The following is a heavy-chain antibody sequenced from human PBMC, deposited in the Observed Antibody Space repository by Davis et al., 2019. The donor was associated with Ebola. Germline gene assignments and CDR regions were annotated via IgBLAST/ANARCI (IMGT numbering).Heavy chain of an antibody. CDR2: ISSGGDGT. V-gene: IGHV3-23*01. Sequence: GESLKISCAASGFTFSTYAMGWFRQAPGKGLEWVSDISSGGDGTYYADSVKGRFTISRDNSRNTLYLQMNSLRADDTAVYYCAKGVDASSYSPLDYWGQGTLVTVSS. J-gene: IGHJ4*02. D-gene: IGHD2-15*01. CDR1: GFTFSTYA. CDR3: AKGVDASSYSPLDY.